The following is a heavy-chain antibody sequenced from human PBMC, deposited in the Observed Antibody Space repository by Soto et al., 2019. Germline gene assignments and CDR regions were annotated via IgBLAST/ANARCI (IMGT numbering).Heavy chain of an antibody. J-gene: IGHJ4*02. CDR3: TRDLDY. CDR1: GYSLTGYX. CDR2: LNPITGGT. Sequence: QVQLVQSGAEVKKPGASVKVSCKPSGYSLTGYXXHWVRQAPGQGLEWMGWLNPITGGTNYTQKFQGRVTMTRDTSIGTAYMELSGLRSDDTAVYFCTRDLDYWGQGTLVTVSS. V-gene: IGHV1-2*02.